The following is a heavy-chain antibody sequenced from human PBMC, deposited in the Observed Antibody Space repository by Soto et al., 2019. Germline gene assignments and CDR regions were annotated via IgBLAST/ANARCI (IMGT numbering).Heavy chain of an antibody. CDR2: ISGSGGST. D-gene: IGHD3-9*01. V-gene: IGHV3-23*01. CDR1: GFTFSSYA. Sequence: EVQLLESGGGLVQPGGSLRLSCAASGFTFSSYAMSWVRQAPGKGLEWVSAISGSGGSTYYADSMKGRFTISRDNSKNTLYLQMNSLRAEDTAVYYCAKALDTYYDILTGYSPSDYWGQGTLVTVSS. J-gene: IGHJ4*02. CDR3: AKALDTYYDILTGYSPSDY.